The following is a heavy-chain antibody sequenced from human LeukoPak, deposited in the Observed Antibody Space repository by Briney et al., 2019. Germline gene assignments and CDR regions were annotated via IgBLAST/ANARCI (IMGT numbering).Heavy chain of an antibody. CDR1: GFTFSSYA. V-gene: IGHV3-30*07. CDR3: TGPSFDASGMGFDP. D-gene: IGHD3-10*01. J-gene: IGHJ5*02. CDR2: ISYDGSNK. Sequence: GGSLRLSCTASGFTFSSYAMHWVRQAPGKGLEWVAVISYDGSNKYYADSVKGRFTISRDNSKNTLYLQMNSLRVEDTAVYYCTGPSFDASGMGFDPWGQGALVTVSS.